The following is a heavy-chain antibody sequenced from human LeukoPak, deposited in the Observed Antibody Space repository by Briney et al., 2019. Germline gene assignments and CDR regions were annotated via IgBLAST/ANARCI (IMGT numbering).Heavy chain of an antibody. J-gene: IGHJ4*02. V-gene: IGHV1-2*02. D-gene: IGHD3-9*01. CDR1: GYTFTGYY. CDR3: ARADYDILTGYYFYFDY. Sequence: ASVKVSCKASGYTFTGYYMHWVRQAPGQGLGWMGWINPNSGGTNYAQKFQGRVTMTRDTSISTAYMELSRLRSDDTAVYYCARADYDILTGYYFYFDYWGQGTLVTVSS. CDR2: INPNSGGT.